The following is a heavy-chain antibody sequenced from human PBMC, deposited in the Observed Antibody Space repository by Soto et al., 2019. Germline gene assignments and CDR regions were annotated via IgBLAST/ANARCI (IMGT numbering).Heavy chain of an antibody. J-gene: IGHJ4*02. CDR2: IKQNGGEA. V-gene: IGHV3-7*01. CDR3: ATSSDTGYIFAG. Sequence: GGSLILSCAASGFTFTSYWMSWVRQAPGKGLEWVASIKQNGGEAYYVDSVTGRFTISRDNAKNSLYLEMNSLRAEDRAVYYGATSSDTGYIFAGWGQGTLVIVYS. CDR1: GFTFTSYW. D-gene: IGHD3-3*02.